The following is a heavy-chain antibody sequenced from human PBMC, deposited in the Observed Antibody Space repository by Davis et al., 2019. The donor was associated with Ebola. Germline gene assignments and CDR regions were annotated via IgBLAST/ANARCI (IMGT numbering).Heavy chain of an antibody. CDR3: AVIAATVTDALDI. J-gene: IGHJ3*02. CDR1: GFTFSTYW. V-gene: IGHV3-74*01. D-gene: IGHD6-13*01. CDR2: INSDGSST. Sequence: GESLKISCAASGFTFSTYWMQWVRQAPGKGLVWVSHINSDGSSTRDADSVKGRFTISRDNAKNTLYLQMNSLRAEDTAVYYCAVIAATVTDALDIWGQGTMVTVSS.